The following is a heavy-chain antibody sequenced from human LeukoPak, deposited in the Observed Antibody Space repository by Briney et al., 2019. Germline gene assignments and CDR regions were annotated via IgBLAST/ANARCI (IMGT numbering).Heavy chain of an antibody. CDR3: AIMHPYYDGSGYWVQ. D-gene: IGHD3-22*01. CDR1: GFTFSSYA. V-gene: IGHV3-23*01. J-gene: IGHJ4*02. Sequence: GESLRLSCAASGFTFSSYAMSWVRQAPGKGRGWVSGSSTSGGSSSYADSVKGRFTISRDTPRNTLYMQMNSLRAEDTALYYCAIMHPYYDGSGYWVQWGQGTLVTVSS. CDR2: SSTSGGSS.